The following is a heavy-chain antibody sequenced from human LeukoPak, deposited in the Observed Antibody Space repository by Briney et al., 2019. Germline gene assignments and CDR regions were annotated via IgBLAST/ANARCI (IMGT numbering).Heavy chain of an antibody. CDR1: GGSIGRYY. CDR3: ARDSWIQLPAQGFDY. D-gene: IGHD5-18*01. J-gene: IGHJ4*02. CDR2: ISYTGST. Sequence: SETLSLTCTVSGGSIGRYYWSWIRQSPGKGLEWIGFISYTGSTDYYPSLKSRVTISLDTSKNQFSLKLSSVTAADTAVYYCARDSWIQLPAQGFDYWGQGTLVTVSS. V-gene: IGHV4-59*12.